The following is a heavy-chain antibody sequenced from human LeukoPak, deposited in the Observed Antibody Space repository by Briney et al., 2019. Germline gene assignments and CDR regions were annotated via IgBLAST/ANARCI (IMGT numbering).Heavy chain of an antibody. CDR1: GFYFANYA. Sequence: GGSLRLSCAASGFYFANYAMSWVRQAPGKGLEWVSATVGGGSPNTYHADSVKGRFTISRDNSKNTLFLQMNSLRAEDTAIYYCTKAPIVSCSGAFCYPFDSWGQGTPVIVSS. V-gene: IGHV3-23*01. J-gene: IGHJ4*02. CDR2: TVGGGSPNT. D-gene: IGHD2-15*01. CDR3: TKAPIVSCSGAFCYPFDS.